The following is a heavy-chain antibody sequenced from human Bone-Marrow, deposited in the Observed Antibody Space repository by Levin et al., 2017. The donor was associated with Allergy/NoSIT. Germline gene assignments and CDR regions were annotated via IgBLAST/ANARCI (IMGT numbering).Heavy chain of an antibody. J-gene: IGHJ4*02. D-gene: IGHD6-13*01. CDR3: ARVGTGGSTWTPFDY. CDR1: GFTVSSTY. V-gene: IGHV3-53*01. CDR2: IYSGGTT. Sequence: GESLKISCAASGFTVSSTYMSWVRQTPGKGLQWVSIIYSGGTTYYADSVKGRFTISRDNSKNTLYLQMNSLRAEDSAVYYCARVGTGGSTWTPFDYWGQGTLVTVSS.